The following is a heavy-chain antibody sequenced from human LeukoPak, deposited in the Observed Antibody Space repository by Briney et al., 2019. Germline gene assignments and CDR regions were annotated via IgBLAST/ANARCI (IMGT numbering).Heavy chain of an antibody. CDR1: GYTLTELS. Sequence: GASVKVSRKVSGYTLTELSMHWVRRAPGKGLEWMGDFDPEDGEAIYAQKFQGRVTMTEDTSTDTAYMELSSLRSEDTAVYYCATGDYPRDGSYFDYWGQGTLVTVSS. CDR3: ATGDYPRDGSYFDY. J-gene: IGHJ4*02. D-gene: IGHD5-24*01. CDR2: FDPEDGEA. V-gene: IGHV1-24*01.